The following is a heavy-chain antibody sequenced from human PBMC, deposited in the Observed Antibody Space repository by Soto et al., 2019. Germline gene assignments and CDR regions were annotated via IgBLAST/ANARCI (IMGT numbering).Heavy chain of an antibody. CDR3: ARRVSEQLVAFDI. CDR2: IYPGDSDT. V-gene: IGHV5-51*01. D-gene: IGHD6-6*01. Sequence: GESLKISCKGSGYRFTSYWIGWVRQMPGKGLECMDIIYPGDSDTRYSPTFQGQVTISADKSISTAYLQWSSLKASDTAMYYCARRVSEQLVAFDIWGQGTMVTVSS. CDR1: GYRFTSYW. J-gene: IGHJ3*02.